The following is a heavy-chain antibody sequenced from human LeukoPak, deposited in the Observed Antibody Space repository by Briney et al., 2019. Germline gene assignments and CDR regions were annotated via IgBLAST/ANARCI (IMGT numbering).Heavy chain of an antibody. CDR1: GGSISSYY. V-gene: IGHV4-4*08. J-gene: IGHJ4*02. D-gene: IGHD2-2*01. CDR2: IYTSGST. Sequence: SETLSLTCTVSGGSISSYYWSWIRQPPGKGLEWIGRIYTSGSTNYNPSLKSRVTISVDTSKNQFSLKLSSVTAADTAVYYCAREKVVPAARTFDYWGQGTLVTVSS. CDR3: AREKVVPAARTFDY.